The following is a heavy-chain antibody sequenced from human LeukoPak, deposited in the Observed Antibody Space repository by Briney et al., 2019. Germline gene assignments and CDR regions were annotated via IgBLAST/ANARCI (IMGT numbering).Heavy chain of an antibody. CDR1: GYTFTGYY. V-gene: IGHV1-46*01. J-gene: IGHJ4*02. Sequence: ASVKVSCKASGYTFTGYYIHWVRQAPGQGLEWMGVINPSGGRTTYAQKFQGRVTMSRDTSTSTVYMELSSLRSEDTAVYYCARDSMAAAGPEYYFDYWGQGSLVTVSS. D-gene: IGHD6-13*01. CDR3: ARDSMAAAGPEYYFDY. CDR2: INPSGGRT.